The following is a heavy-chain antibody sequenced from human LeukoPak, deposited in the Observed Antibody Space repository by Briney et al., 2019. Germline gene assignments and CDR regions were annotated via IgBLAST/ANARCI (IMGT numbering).Heavy chain of an antibody. V-gene: IGHV3-30-3*01. J-gene: IGHJ5*02. CDR3: ARDAGDIVVVLDAQYNWFHP. CDR2: ISYDGSNK. D-gene: IGHD2-2*01. CDR1: GFTFSSYA. Sequence: GGSLRLSCAASGFTFSSYAMHWVRQAPGKGLEWVAVISYDGSNKYYADSVKGRFTISRDNSKNTLYLQMNSLRAEDTAVYYCARDAGDIVVVLDAQYNWFHPWGQGTLVTVSS.